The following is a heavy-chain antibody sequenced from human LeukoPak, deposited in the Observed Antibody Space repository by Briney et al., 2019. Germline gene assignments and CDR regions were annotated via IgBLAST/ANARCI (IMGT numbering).Heavy chain of an antibody. CDR1: GFTFSSYA. V-gene: IGHV3-23*01. D-gene: IGHD2-8*02. CDR2: ISGSGGST. Sequence: GGSLRLSCAASGFTFSSYAMSWVRQAPEKGLEWVSAISGSGGSTYYADSVKGRFTISRDNSKNTLYLQMNSLRAEDTAVYYCAKLPVLTGDYFDYWGQGTLVTVSS. CDR3: AKLPVLTGDYFDY. J-gene: IGHJ4*02.